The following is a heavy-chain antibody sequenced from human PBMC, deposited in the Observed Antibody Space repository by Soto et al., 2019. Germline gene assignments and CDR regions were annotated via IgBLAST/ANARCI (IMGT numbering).Heavy chain of an antibody. D-gene: IGHD2-21*01. J-gene: IGHJ6*04. CDR3: TRLPYDMDV. V-gene: IGHV3-73*01. Sequence: EVRLVESGGGLVQPGGSLRRSCAASGFSFSDSGIHWVRHASGQGLEWVGRIRRKTNNYAPAYAASVEGRFSISRDDSKNTAFLQMNSLKTEDTAVYYCTRLPYDMDVWGKGTTVTVSS. CDR1: GFSFSDSG. CDR2: IRRKTNNYAP.